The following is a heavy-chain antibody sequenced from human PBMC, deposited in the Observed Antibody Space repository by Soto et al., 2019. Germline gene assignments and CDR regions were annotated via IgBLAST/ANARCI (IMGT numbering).Heavy chain of an antibody. CDR1: GGSISSSSYY. CDR2: IDYTVNT. Sequence: SETLSLTCTVSGGSISSSSYYCRCIRQPPGKGLEWIASIDYTVNTFYNPSLTSRVTISVDTSKNQFSLKVTSVTAADTAVYYCARINKGYGTESWGQGTMVTVSS. D-gene: IGHD5-18*01. J-gene: IGHJ5*02. V-gene: IGHV4-39*01. CDR3: ARINKGYGTES.